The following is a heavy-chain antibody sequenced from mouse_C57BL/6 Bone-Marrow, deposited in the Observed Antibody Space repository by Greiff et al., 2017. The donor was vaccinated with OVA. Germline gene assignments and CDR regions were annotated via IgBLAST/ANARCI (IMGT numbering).Heavy chain of an antibody. Sequence: QVQLQQSGAELVKPGASVKLSCKASGYTFTSYWMHWVKQRPGQGLEWIGMIHPNSGSTNYNEKFKSKATLTVDKSSSTAYMQLSSLTSEDSAVYYCARRDSNYGAWFAHWGQGTLVTVSA. CDR2: IHPNSGST. D-gene: IGHD2-5*01. V-gene: IGHV1-64*01. CDR1: GYTFTSYW. CDR3: ARRDSNYGAWFAH. J-gene: IGHJ3*01.